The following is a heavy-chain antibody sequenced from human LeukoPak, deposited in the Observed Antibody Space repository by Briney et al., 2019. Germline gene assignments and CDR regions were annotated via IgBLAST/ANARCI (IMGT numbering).Heavy chain of an antibody. CDR1: GFTFSSYG. D-gene: IGHD5-24*01. CDR2: IWYDGSNK. V-gene: IGHV3-33*06. CDR3: AKEAYIDMATITPDY. Sequence: PGGSLRLSCAASGFTFSSYGMHWVRQAPGKGLEWVAVIWYDGSNKYYADSVKGRFTISRDNSKNNLYLQMDSLRAEDTAVYYCAKEAYIDMATITPDYWGQGTLVTVSS. J-gene: IGHJ4*02.